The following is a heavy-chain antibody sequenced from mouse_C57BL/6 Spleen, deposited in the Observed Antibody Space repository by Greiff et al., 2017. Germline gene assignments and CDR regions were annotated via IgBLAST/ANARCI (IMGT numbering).Heavy chain of an antibody. Sequence: QVQLKQPGTELVKPGASVKLSCKASGYTFTSYWMHWVKQRPGQGLEWIGNINPSNGGTNYNETFKSKATLTVDKSSSTAYMQLSSLTSEDSAVYYGARGIYYYGSSHWYFDVWGTGTTVTVSS. V-gene: IGHV1-53*01. CDR1: GYTFTSYW. J-gene: IGHJ1*03. CDR2: INPSNGGT. CDR3: ARGIYYYGSSHWYFDV. D-gene: IGHD1-1*01.